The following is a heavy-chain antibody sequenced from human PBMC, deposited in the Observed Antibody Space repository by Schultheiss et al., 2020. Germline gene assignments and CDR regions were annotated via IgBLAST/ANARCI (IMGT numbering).Heavy chain of an antibody. J-gene: IGHJ4*02. CDR1: GFTFSSYA. Sequence: GGSLRLSCAASGFTFSSYAMHWVRQAPGKGLEWVAVISYDGSNKYYADSVKGRFTISRDNSKNTLSLQMNSLQVEDTAVYYCAVNWNNDYWGQGTLVTVSS. CDR2: ISYDGSNK. V-gene: IGHV3-30-3*01. CDR3: AVNWNNDY. D-gene: IGHD1-20*01.